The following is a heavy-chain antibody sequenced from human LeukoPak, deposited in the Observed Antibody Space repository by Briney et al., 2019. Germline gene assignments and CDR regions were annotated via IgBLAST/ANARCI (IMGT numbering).Heavy chain of an antibody. V-gene: IGHV3-23*01. CDR3: AKRSWSNRGFDY. J-gene: IGHJ4*02. D-gene: IGHD1/OR15-1a*01. Sequence: GGSLRLSCAASGFTFSSYAMSWVRQAPGKGLEWVSAISGSGGSTYYADSVKGRFTISRDNSKNTLYLQMNSPRAEDTAVYYCAKRSWSNRGFDYWGQGTLVTVSS. CDR2: ISGSGGST. CDR1: GFTFSSYA.